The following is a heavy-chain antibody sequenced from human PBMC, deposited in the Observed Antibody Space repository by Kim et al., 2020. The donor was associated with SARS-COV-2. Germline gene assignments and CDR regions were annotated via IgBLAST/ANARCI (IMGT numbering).Heavy chain of an antibody. V-gene: IGHV3-21*01. J-gene: IGHJ6*03. D-gene: IGHD6-13*01. CDR3: ARVNSWHGYYYNYYMDV. Sequence: GGSLRLSCAASGFTFSSYSMNWVRQAPGKGLEWVSSISSGSDFIYYADPVKGRFTISRDNAKNSLYLQMNSLRAEDTAVYYYARVNSWHGYYYNYYMDVWGKGTTVPVTS. CDR1: GFTFSSYS. CDR2: ISSGSDFI.